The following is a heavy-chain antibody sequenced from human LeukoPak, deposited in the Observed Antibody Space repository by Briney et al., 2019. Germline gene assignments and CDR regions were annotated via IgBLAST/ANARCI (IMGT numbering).Heavy chain of an antibody. Sequence: GASVKVSCKTSGYTFTGYYIHWVRQAPGQGLEWMGWINPNSGGTNYAQKFQGRVTMTRDTTTSTAYMELSRLRFDDTAVYYCARSPDILTGENFDYWGQGTLVTVSS. V-gene: IGHV1-2*02. CDR2: INPNSGGT. J-gene: IGHJ4*02. CDR1: GYTFTGYY. D-gene: IGHD3-9*01. CDR3: ARSPDILTGENFDY.